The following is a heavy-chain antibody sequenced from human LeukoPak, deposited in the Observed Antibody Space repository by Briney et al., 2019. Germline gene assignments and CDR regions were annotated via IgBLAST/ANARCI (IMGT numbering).Heavy chain of an antibody. D-gene: IGHD3-9*01. J-gene: IGHJ3*02. CDR1: GFIFGRDS. Sequence: GGSLRLSCAASGFIFGRDSMNWVRQAPGRGLEWISYISRDSDIRYYADSVRGRFHISRDNARNSLYLQMNSLRAEDTAVYYCAKGNYDILTADAFDIWGQGTMVTVSS. CDR2: ISRDSDIR. V-gene: IGHV3-48*01. CDR3: AKGNYDILTADAFDI.